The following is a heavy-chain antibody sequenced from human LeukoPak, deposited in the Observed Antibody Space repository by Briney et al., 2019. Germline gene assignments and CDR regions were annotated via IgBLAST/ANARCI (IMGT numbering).Heavy chain of an antibody. J-gene: IGHJ6*02. Sequence: GGSLRLSCAASGFTFSSYGMHWVRQAPGKGLEWVAVIWYDGSNKYYADSVKGRFTISRDNSKNTLYLQMNSLRAEDTAVYYCARDANGMVDRYYYYYYGMDVWGQGTTVTVSS. CDR1: GFTFSSYG. CDR3: ARDANGMVDRYYYYYYGMDV. V-gene: IGHV3-33*01. D-gene: IGHD1-26*01. CDR2: IWYDGSNK.